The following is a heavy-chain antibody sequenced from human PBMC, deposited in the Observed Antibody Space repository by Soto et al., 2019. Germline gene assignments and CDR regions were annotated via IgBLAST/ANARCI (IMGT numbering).Heavy chain of an antibody. J-gene: IGHJ6*03. V-gene: IGHV3-48*01. CDR1: GFTFSSYS. CDR3: AREEDYYYYYYMDV. Sequence: EVQLVESGGGLVQPGGSLRLSCAASGFTFSSYSMNWVRQAPGKGLEWVSYISSSSSTIYYADSVKGRFTISRDNAKNSLYLQMNSLRAEDTAVYYCAREEDYYYYYYMDVWGKGTTVTVSS. CDR2: ISSSSSTI.